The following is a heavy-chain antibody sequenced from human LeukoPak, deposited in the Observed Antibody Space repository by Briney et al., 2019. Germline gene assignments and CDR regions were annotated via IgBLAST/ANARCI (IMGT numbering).Heavy chain of an antibody. CDR1: GFTFSNYA. Sequence: PGGSLRLSCAASGFTFSNYAMNWVRQAPGKGLEWVSSISRSGNFIYYGDSVKGRFTISRDNAKNSLYLQMNNLRAEDTAVYYCARVETTGRTWGQGTLVSVSA. J-gene: IGHJ4*02. CDR3: ARVETTGRT. V-gene: IGHV3-21*01. D-gene: IGHD1-14*01. CDR2: ISRSGNFI.